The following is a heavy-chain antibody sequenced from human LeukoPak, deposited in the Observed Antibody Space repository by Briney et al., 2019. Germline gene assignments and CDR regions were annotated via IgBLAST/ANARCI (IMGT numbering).Heavy chain of an antibody. D-gene: IGHD5-12*01. Sequence: GGSLRLSCAASGFTFSYYSMNWVRQAPGKGLEWISYIGSGSSTIYYADSVKGRFTVSRDDAKNSLFLKMNSLRSADTAICYCALTKEYSGLFDPWGQGTLVTVSS. CDR1: GFTFSYYS. J-gene: IGHJ5*02. V-gene: IGHV3-48*01. CDR2: IGSGSSTI. CDR3: ALTKEYSGLFDP.